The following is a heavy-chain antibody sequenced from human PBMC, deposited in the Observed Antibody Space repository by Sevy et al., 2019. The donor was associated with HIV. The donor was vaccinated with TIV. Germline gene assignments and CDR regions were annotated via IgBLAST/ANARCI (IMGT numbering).Heavy chain of an antibody. D-gene: IGHD2-2*01. J-gene: IGHJ6*02. Sequence: GGYLRLSCAASGFSFSRYWMSWVRQAPGKGLEWVANIKKDGSEKYYVDSVKGRFTTFRDNAKNSLYLQMNSLRAEDTAVYYCARDCSSTSCLWGMDVWGQGTTVTVSS. CDR1: GFSFSRYW. CDR3: ARDCSSTSCLWGMDV. CDR2: IKKDGSEK. V-gene: IGHV3-7*03.